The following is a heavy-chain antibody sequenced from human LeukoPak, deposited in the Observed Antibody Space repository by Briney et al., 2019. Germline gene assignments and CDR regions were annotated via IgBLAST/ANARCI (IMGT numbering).Heavy chain of an antibody. J-gene: IGHJ4*02. CDR3: ARGRQWLVDY. V-gene: IGHV4-61*02. CDR2: ISASGST. CDR1: GGSLSSGGYY. D-gene: IGHD6-19*01. Sequence: PSQTLSLTCTVSGGSLSSGGYYWSWIRQPAGKELEWIGRISASGSTNYNPSLASRVTMSVDTSKNQFSLKLTSVTAADTAVYYCARGRQWLVDYWGQGALVTVSS.